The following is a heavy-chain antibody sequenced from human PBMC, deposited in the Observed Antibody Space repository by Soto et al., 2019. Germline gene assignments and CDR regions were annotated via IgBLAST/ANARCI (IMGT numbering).Heavy chain of an antibody. CDR3: ARDRIVVVPAARGMDV. CDR2: IYYSGST. V-gene: IGHV4-31*03. D-gene: IGHD2-2*01. Sequence: SETLSLTCTVSGGSISSGGYYWSWIRQHPGKGPEWIGYIYYSGSTYYNPSLKSRVTISVDTSKNQLSLKLSSVTAADTAVYYCARDRIVVVPAARGMDVWGQGTTVT. CDR1: GGSISSGGYY. J-gene: IGHJ6*02.